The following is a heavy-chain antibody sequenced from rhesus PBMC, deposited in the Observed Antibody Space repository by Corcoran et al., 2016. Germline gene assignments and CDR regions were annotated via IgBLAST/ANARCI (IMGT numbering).Heavy chain of an antibody. CDR1: GYTFTAYY. Sequence: EVQLVQSGAEVKKPGASVKISCKASGYTFTAYYLHWVRQAPGTGLEWMGRVDPEDVEAITEQKFQDRCTINADTSTDTAYMELSSLRSEDTAVYYCATSYCTGSGCYLYFDYWGQGVLVTVSS. J-gene: IGHJ4*01. CDR2: VDPEDVEA. CDR3: ATSYCTGSGCYLYFDY. D-gene: IGHD2-21*01. V-gene: IGHV1-111*02.